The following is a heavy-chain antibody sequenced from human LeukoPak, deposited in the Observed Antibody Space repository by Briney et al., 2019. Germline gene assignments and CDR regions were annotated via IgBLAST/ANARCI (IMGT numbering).Heavy chain of an antibody. D-gene: IGHD6-19*01. CDR3: AAKNGVFSSSVAVDY. Sequence: ASVTVSCTASGGTFSSYAISWVRQAPGQGLEWMGGIIPIFGTANYAQKFQGRVTITADESTSTAYMELSSLRSEDTAVYYCAAKNGVFSSSVAVDYWGQGTLVTVSS. CDR1: GGTFSSYA. V-gene: IGHV1-69*01. J-gene: IGHJ4*02. CDR2: IIPIFGTA.